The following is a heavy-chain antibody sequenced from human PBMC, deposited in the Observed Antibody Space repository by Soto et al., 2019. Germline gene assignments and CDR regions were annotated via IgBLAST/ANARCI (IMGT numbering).Heavy chain of an antibody. CDR1: GDSVNSYY. CDR2: VYYSGST. Sequence: SETLSLTCTVTGDSVNSYYWSWMRQPPGKGLECMGYVYYSGSTNYNPSLKSRVTISVDTSKNQIALGLKSVTAADTAVDYCARAETSGIHYLDCCGQGSLITVSS. J-gene: IGHJ4*02. V-gene: IGHV4-59*02. CDR3: ARAETSGIHYLDC. D-gene: IGHD3-3*02.